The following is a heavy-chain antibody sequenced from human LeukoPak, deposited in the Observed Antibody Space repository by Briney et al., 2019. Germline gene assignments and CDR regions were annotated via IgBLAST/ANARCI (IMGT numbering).Heavy chain of an antibody. CDR2: IYHSGST. J-gene: IGHJ1*01. Sequence: SETLSLTCTVSGGSISSGGYYWSWIRQPPGKGLEWIGSIYHSGSTYYNPSLKSRVTISVDTSKNQLSLKLSSVTAADTAVYYCARVAAGIGFFQHWGQGTLVTVSS. CDR3: ARVAAGIGFFQH. V-gene: IGHV4-30-2*01. D-gene: IGHD6-13*01. CDR1: GGSISSGGYY.